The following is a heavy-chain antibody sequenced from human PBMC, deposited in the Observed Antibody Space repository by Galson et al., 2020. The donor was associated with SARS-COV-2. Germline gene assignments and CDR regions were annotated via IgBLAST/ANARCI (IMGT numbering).Heavy chain of an antibody. CDR2: INAGNGNT. Sequence: ASVKVSCKASGYNFIDYFIHWVRQAPGQRLEWMGWINAGNGNTKYSQNFQGRVTITRDTSATTAYMELSSLRYEDTAVYFCARFPVRGSPPHYYYFGMDVWGQGTTVTVSS. CDR1: GYNFIDYF. CDR3: ARFPVRGSPPHYYYFGMDV. D-gene: IGHD3-16*01. J-gene: IGHJ6*02. V-gene: IGHV1-3*01.